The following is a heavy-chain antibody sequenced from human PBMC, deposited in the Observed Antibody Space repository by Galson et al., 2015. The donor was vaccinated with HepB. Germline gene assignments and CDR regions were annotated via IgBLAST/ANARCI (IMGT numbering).Heavy chain of an antibody. D-gene: IGHD2-2*01. CDR1: GGSISSYY. V-gene: IGHV4-59*01. J-gene: IGHJ4*02. CDR2: IYYSGST. CDR3: ARVPAAIGAPYYFDY. Sequence: ETLSLTCTVSGGSISSYYWSWIRQPPGKGLEWIGYIYYSGSTNYNPFLKSRVTISVDTSKNQFSLKLSSVTAADTAVYYCARVPAAIGAPYYFDYWGQGTLVTVSS.